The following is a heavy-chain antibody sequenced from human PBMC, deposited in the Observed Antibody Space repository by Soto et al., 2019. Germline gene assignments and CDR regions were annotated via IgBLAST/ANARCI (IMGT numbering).Heavy chain of an antibody. CDR3: ARHHLPTYSPTVAVFVY. CDR2: LYYSGST. V-gene: IGHV4-39*01. D-gene: IGHD2-15*01. J-gene: IGHJ4*02. Sequence: LPLKESGPGLVKLSETLFLTCTVYGGSIRIDNFYWGWIRQPPGKGLEWIGSLYYSGSTKYNPSPNGRLSISIDTSKSQLSLQLSSVTAAHTALYYCARHHLPTYSPTVAVFVYCRQGNLVTVSS. CDR1: GGSIRIDNFY.